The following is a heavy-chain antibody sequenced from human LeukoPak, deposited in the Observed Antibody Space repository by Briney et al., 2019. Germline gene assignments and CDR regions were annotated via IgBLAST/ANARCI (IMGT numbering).Heavy chain of an antibody. CDR3: ARHPMVRGVINHYFDY. CDR1: GGSISSSSYY. V-gene: IGHV4-39*01. J-gene: IGHJ4*02. Sequence: RSSETLSLTCTVSGGSISSSSYYWGWIRQPPGKGLEWMGSIYYSGSTYYNPSLKSRVTISVDTSKNQFSLKLSSVTAADTAVYYCARHPMVRGVINHYFDYWGQGTLVTVSS. CDR2: IYYSGST. D-gene: IGHD3-10*01.